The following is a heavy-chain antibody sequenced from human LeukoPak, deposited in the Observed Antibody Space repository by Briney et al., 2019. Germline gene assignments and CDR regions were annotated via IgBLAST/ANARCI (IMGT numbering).Heavy chain of an antibody. Sequence: GGSLRLSCAASGFTFSSYAMHWVRQAPGKGLEWVAFIRYDGSNKYYADSVKGRFTISRDNSKNTLYLQMNSLRAEDTAVYYCAKDTSYYGSGSSLDYWGQGTLVTVSS. D-gene: IGHD3-10*01. V-gene: IGHV3-30*02. CDR2: IRYDGSNK. J-gene: IGHJ4*02. CDR3: AKDTSYYGSGSSLDY. CDR1: GFTFSSYA.